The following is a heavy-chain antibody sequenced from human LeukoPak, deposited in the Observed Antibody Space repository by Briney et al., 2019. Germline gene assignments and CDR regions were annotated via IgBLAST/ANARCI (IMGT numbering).Heavy chain of an antibody. D-gene: IGHD1-26*01. CDR3: AKAKRWEPDAFDI. CDR2: ISGSGCST. V-gene: IGHV3-23*01. J-gene: IGHJ3*02. Sequence: GGALRLSCGASGFTFSNYWMTWLRQARGKGLDGVSAISGSGCSTCCADSVKGRFTLSRENSKNTLYLQMNSLRAEDTAVYYCAKAKRWEPDAFDIWGQGTVVTVSS. CDR1: GFTFSNYW.